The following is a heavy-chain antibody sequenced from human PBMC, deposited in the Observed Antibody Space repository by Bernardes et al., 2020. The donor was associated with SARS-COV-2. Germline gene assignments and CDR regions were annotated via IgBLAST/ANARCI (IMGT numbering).Heavy chain of an antibody. CDR2: IDKSGEYP. Sequence: GGSLRLSCEASGFIFRKYGMTWVRQAPGKGLEWVSTIDKSGEYPYYADSVKGRFTISRDNSNNILYLQMNSLRAEDTALYFCADDYSTGCLDFWGQGALVTVSS. D-gene: IGHD6-19*01. CDR3: ADDYSTGCLDF. CDR1: GFIFRKYG. V-gene: IGHV3-23*01. J-gene: IGHJ4*02.